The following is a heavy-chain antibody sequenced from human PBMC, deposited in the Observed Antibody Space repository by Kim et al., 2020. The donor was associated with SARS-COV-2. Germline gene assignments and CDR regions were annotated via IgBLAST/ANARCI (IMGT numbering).Heavy chain of an antibody. Sequence: GGSLRLSCAASGFTFSSYGMHWVRQAPGKGLEWVAVIWYDGSNKYYADSVKGRFTISRDNSKNTLYLQMNSLRAEDTAVYYCARGAYSSGWHYYFDYWGQGTLVTVSS. D-gene: IGHD6-19*01. CDR1: GFTFSSYG. CDR3: ARGAYSSGWHYYFDY. CDR2: IWYDGSNK. V-gene: IGHV3-33*01. J-gene: IGHJ4*02.